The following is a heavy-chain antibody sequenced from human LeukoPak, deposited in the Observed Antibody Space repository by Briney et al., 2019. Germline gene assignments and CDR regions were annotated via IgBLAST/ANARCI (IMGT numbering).Heavy chain of an antibody. D-gene: IGHD6-13*01. CDR2: IKQDGSEK. Sequence: GGSLRLSCAASGFTFSSYWMSWVRQAPGKGLEWVANIKQDGSEKYYVDSVKGRFTISRDNAKNSLYLQMNSLRAEDTAVYYCARDLIDLGSSWSTAGDYWGQGTLVTVSS. CDR3: ARDLIDLGSSWSTAGDY. J-gene: IGHJ4*02. CDR1: GFTFSSYW. V-gene: IGHV3-7*01.